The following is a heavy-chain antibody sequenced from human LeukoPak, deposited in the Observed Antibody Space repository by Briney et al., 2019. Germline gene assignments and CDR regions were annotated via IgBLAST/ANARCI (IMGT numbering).Heavy chain of an antibody. CDR2: IGTSSSYI. V-gene: IGHV3-21*01. J-gene: IGHJ4*02. D-gene: IGHD3-10*01. CDR1: GFTFSSYS. CDR3: ARDKKYYGSGSPDGMDY. Sequence: GGSLRLSCAASGFTFSSYSMNWVRQAPGKGLEWVSSIGTSSSYIYYADSLKGRFTISRDNAKNSLYLQMNSLRAEDTAVYYCARDKKYYGSGSPDGMDYWGQGTLVTVSS.